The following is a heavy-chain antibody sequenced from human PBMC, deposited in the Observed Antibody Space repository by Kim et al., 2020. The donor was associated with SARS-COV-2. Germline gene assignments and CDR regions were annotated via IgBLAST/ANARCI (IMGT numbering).Heavy chain of an antibody. CDR2: ISYDGSNK. CDR1: GFTFSSYG. Sequence: GGSLRLSCAASGFTFSSYGMHWVRQAPGKGLEWVAVISYDGSNKYYADSVKGRFTISRDNSKNTLYLQMNSQRAEDTAVYYYAIPRGGRGYSHYFDYWGQGALGTVSS. J-gene: IGHJ4*02. D-gene: IGHD5-18*01. CDR3: AIPRGGRGYSHYFDY. V-gene: IGHV3-30*03.